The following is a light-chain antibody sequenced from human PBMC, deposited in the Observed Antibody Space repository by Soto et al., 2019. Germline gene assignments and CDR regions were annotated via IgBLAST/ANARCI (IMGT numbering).Light chain of an antibody. J-gene: IGLJ1*01. Sequence: LTQPASVSGSPGQSITISCTGTSSDVGGYNYVSWYQQQSGKAPKLMIHEVSNRPSGVSNRFSGSKSGNTASLTISGLQAEDEADYYCSSYTSSRAYVFGSGTKVTVL. CDR1: SSDVGGYNY. CDR3: SSYTSSRAYV. V-gene: IGLV2-14*01. CDR2: EVS.